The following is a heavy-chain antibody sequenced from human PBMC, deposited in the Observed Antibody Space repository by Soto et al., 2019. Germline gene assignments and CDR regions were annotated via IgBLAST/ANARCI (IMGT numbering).Heavy chain of an antibody. CDR2: VSGSSGSK. D-gene: IGHD4-4*01. J-gene: IGHJ4*02. V-gene: IGHV3-23*01. CDR1: GFTFSSYA. Sequence: EVQLLESGGGLVQPGGSLRLSCAASGFTFSSYAMSWVRQAPGKGLEWVSSVSGSSGSKSYADSVKGRFTISRDNSKSTVYLQMNSLRAEDTAVYFCAKDWCSVTTCYCLDNWGQGTLVTVSS. CDR3: AKDWCSVTTCYCLDN.